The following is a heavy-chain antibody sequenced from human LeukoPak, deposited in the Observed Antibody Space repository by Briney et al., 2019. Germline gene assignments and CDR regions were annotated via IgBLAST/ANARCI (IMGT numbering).Heavy chain of an antibody. CDR2: IKRDGSEK. Sequence: GGSVRLSCAASGFRFSSYWMSWVRQAPGKGLEWMANIKRDGSEKYYVDSVKGRLTISRDNAENSLYLQMNSLRAEDTAVYYCARARDYGSGKANAFDIWGQGTMVTVSS. V-gene: IGHV3-7*05. CDR1: GFRFSSYW. D-gene: IGHD3-10*01. J-gene: IGHJ3*02. CDR3: ARARDYGSGKANAFDI.